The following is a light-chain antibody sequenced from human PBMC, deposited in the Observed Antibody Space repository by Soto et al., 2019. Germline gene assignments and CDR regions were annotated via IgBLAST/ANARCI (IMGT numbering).Light chain of an antibody. CDR2: DDK. J-gene: IGLJ1*01. Sequence: SYELTQPPSVSVSPGQTASITCGGDNIGTKSVHWYQQRPGQAPVLVVYDDKKRPSGIPERFSCSNSGNTATLTITRVETGDEYDYYCQVCERFSDHNFVFGDGTKVTVL. CDR3: QVCERFSDHNFV. V-gene: IGLV3-21*02. CDR1: NIGTKS.